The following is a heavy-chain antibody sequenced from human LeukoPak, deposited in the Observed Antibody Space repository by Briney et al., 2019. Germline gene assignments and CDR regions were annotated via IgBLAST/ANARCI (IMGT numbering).Heavy chain of an antibody. CDR3: ARGDYYGSPKVVAA. CDR2: INPNSGDT. J-gene: IGHJ5*02. V-gene: IGHV1-2*02. D-gene: IGHD3-10*01. Sequence: ASVKVSCKASGYTFTDYYINWVRQAPGQGLEWMGWINPNSGDTNYAQKFQDRVTMTRDTPISTAYIELNLLRSDDTAVYYCARGDYYGSPKVVAAWGQGTLVTVSS. CDR1: GYTFTDYY.